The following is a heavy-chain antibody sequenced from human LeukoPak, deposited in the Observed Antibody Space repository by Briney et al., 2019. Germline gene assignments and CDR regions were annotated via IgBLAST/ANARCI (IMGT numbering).Heavy chain of an antibody. Sequence: SETLSLTCTVSGDSISSYYWSWIRQPPGKGLEWIGYIYYSGSTNYNPSLKSRVTISVDTSKNQFSLKLSSVTAADTAVYYCARPSSSWNNWFDPWGQGTLVTVSS. CDR1: GDSISSYY. CDR3: ARPSSSWNNWFDP. J-gene: IGHJ5*02. D-gene: IGHD6-13*01. CDR2: IYYSGST. V-gene: IGHV4-59*08.